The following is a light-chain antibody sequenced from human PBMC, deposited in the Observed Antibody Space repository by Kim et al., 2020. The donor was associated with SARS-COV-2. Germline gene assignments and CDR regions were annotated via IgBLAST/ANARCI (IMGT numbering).Light chain of an antibody. CDR2: YDS. CDR1: NIGSKS. CDR3: QVWDNGSDQEV. Sequence: APGKTDRITCGGNNIGSKSVHWYQQKPGQAPVLVIYYDSDRPSGIPERFSGSNSGTTATLTINRVEAGDEADYYCQVWDNGSDQEVFGGGTKLTVL. V-gene: IGLV3-21*04. J-gene: IGLJ2*01.